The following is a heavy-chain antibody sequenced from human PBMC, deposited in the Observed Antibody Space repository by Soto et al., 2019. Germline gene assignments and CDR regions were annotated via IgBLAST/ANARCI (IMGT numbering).Heavy chain of an antibody. CDR1: GFTFSNYG. Sequence: SLRLSCAASGFTFSNYGMHWVRQAPGKGLEWVAVTSYDGDKEYYADSVKGRFTISRDNSKNTLYLQMNSLRVEDTAVYYCAKDIALVRGVIIDLDVWGQGTTVTVSS. V-gene: IGHV3-30*18. D-gene: IGHD3-10*01. CDR3: AKDIALVRGVIIDLDV. CDR2: TSYDGDKE. J-gene: IGHJ6*02.